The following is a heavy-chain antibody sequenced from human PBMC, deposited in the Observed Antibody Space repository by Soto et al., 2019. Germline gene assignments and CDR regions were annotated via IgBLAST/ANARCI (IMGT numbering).Heavy chain of an antibody. Sequence: TLSLTCTVSGGSISSGGYYWSWIRQHPGKGLEWIGYIYYSGSTYYNPSLKRRVTISVDTSKNQFSLKLSSVTAADTAVYYCASFGFISTSCYEHYYYYYMDVWGKGTTVTVSS. CDR3: ASFGFISTSCYEHYYYYYMDV. D-gene: IGHD2-2*01. CDR1: GGSISSGGYY. V-gene: IGHV4-31*03. J-gene: IGHJ6*03. CDR2: IYYSGST.